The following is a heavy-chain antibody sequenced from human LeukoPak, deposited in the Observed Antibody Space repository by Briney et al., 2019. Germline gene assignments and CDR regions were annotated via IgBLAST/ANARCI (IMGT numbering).Heavy chain of an antibody. V-gene: IGHV3-7*01. CDR2: IKQDGSEK. D-gene: IGHD4-17*01. CDR3: ARGHTAVTRHFDF. CDR1: GFTCSSYW. J-gene: IGHJ4*02. Sequence: GGSLRLSCAASGFTCSSYWMSWVRQAPGKGLEWVANIKQDGSEKYYVDSVKGRFTISRDNAKNSLYLQMNSLRAEDTAVYYCARGHTAVTRHFDFWGQGTLVTVSS.